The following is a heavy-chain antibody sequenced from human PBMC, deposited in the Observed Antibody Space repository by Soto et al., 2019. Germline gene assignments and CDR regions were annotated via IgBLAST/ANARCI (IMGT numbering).Heavy chain of an antibody. CDR3: AKETQANLGTGAFDF. CDR2: VNWNSVSV. CDR1: GFTFDDYA. D-gene: IGHD7-27*01. V-gene: IGHV3-9*01. Sequence: LRLSCAASGFTFDDYAMHWVRQAPGKGLEWVSGVNWNSVSVAYADFVKGRFTISRDNAKNSLYLQIDSLTTEDTAIYFCAKETQANLGTGAFDFWGQGALVTVSS. J-gene: IGHJ4*02.